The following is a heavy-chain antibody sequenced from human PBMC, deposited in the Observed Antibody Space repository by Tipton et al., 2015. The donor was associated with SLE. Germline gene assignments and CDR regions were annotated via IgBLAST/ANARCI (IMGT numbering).Heavy chain of an antibody. CDR2: ISSSGSTI. Sequence: SLRLSCAASGFTFSSYEMNWVRQAPGKGLEWVSYISSSGSTIYYADSVKGRFTISRDNAKNSLYLQMNSLRAEDTAVYYCARDGINYYDSSGRSYYFDYWGQGTLVTVSS. J-gene: IGHJ4*02. V-gene: IGHV3-48*03. D-gene: IGHD3-22*01. CDR3: ARDGINYYDSSGRSYYFDY. CDR1: GFTFSSYE.